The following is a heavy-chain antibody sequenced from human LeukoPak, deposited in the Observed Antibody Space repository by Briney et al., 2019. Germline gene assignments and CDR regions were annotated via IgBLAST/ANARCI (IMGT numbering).Heavy chain of an antibody. Sequence: SQTLSLTCTVSGGSISSGSYYWSWIRQPAGKGLEWIGRIYTSGSTNYNPSLKSRVTISVDTSKNQFSLKLSSVTAADTAVYYCAREGTPSYDFWSGSHYYYYYMDVWGKGTTVTVSS. D-gene: IGHD3-3*01. V-gene: IGHV4-61*02. CDR3: AREGTPSYDFWSGSHYYYYYMDV. CDR2: IYTSGST. CDR1: GGSISSGSYY. J-gene: IGHJ6*03.